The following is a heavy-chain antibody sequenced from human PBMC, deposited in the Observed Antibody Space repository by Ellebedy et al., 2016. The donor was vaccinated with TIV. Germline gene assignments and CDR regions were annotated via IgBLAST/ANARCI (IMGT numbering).Heavy chain of an antibody. D-gene: IGHD6-19*01. CDR3: ARQDRIAVAGTGKRAYYFDY. CDR2: IYPGDSDT. J-gene: IGHJ4*02. V-gene: IGHV5-51*01. CDR1: GYSFTSYW. Sequence: GESLKISCKGSGYSFTSYWIGWVRQMPGKGLEWMGIIYPGDSDTRYSPSFQGQVTISADKSISTAYLQWSSLKASDTAMYYCARQDRIAVAGTGKRAYYFDYWGQGTLVTVSS.